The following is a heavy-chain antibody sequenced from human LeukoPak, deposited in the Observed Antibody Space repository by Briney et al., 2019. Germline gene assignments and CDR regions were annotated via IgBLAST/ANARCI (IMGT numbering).Heavy chain of an antibody. CDR1: GGSISSGSYY. D-gene: IGHD3-22*01. J-gene: IGHJ4*02. CDR3: ARGPLYYYDSSGYYYNYFDY. CDR2: IYTSGST. Sequence: SETLSLTCTVSGGSISSGSYYWSWIRQPAGKGLEWIGRIYTSGSTNYNPSLKSRVTISVDTSKNQFSLKLSSVTAADTAVYYCARGPLYYYDSSGYYYNYFDYWGQGTLVTVS. V-gene: IGHV4-61*02.